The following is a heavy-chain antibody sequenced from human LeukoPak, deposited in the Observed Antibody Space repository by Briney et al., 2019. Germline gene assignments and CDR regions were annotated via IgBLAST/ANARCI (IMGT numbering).Heavy chain of an antibody. D-gene: IGHD3-22*01. CDR1: GFTFSSYS. Sequence: GGSLRLSCAASGFTFSSYSMNWVRQAPGKGLEWVSYISSSGSTIYYADSVKGRFTISRDNAKNSLYLQMNSLRAEDTAVYYCARVAMIDPYYFDYWGQGTLVTVSS. V-gene: IGHV3-48*04. J-gene: IGHJ4*02. CDR3: ARVAMIDPYYFDY. CDR2: ISSSGSTI.